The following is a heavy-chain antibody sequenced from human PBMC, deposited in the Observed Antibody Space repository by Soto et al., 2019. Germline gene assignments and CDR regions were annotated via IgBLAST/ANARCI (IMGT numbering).Heavy chain of an antibody. D-gene: IGHD1-20*01. CDR1: GGTFSSYA. Sequence: QVQLVQSGAEVKKPGSSVEVSCKASGGTFSSYAISWVRQAPGQGLEWMGGIIPIFGTANYAQKFQGRVTITADESKSTAYMELSSLRSEDTAVYYCARSITGTVSYYYGMDVWGQGTTVTVSS. CDR2: IIPIFGTA. V-gene: IGHV1-69*12. CDR3: ARSITGTVSYYYGMDV. J-gene: IGHJ6*02.